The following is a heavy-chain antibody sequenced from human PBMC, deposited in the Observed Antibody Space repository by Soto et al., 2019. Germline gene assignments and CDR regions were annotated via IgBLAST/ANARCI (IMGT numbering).Heavy chain of an antibody. V-gene: IGHV4-34*01. CDR2: INHSGST. CDR3: ARDSLRYFDLYYYGMDV. CDR1: GLYFSGYY. D-gene: IGHD3-9*01. Sequence: SETLSLTCAVYGLYFSGYYWSWIGQPPGKGLEWIGEINHSGSTNYNPSLKSRVTISVDTSKNQFSLKLSSVTAADTAVYYCARDSLRYFDLYYYGMDVWGQGTTVT. J-gene: IGHJ6*02.